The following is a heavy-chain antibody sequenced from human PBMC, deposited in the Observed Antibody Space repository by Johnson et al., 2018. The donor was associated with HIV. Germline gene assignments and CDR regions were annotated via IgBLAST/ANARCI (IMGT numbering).Heavy chain of an antibody. CDR3: VSREWELHAFDI. J-gene: IGHJ3*02. CDR1: GFSFDDYA. CDR2: MSWNSGSI. V-gene: IGHV3-9*01. D-gene: IGHD1-26*01. Sequence: VQLVESGGGVVRPGGSLRLSCADSGFSFDDYAMHWVRQAPGKGLEWVSGMSWNSGSIGYADSVKGRFTISRDNAKNSLYLQMNSLRAEDTAVYYCVSREWELHAFDIWGQGTMVTVSS.